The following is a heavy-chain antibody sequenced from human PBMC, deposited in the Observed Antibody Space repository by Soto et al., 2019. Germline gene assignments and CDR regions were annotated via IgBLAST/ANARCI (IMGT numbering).Heavy chain of an antibody. D-gene: IGHD3-9*01. Sequence: GGSLRLSCAASGFTFDDYAMHWVRQAPGKGLEWVSGISWNSGSIGYADSVKGRFTISRDNAKNSLYLQMNSLRAEDTALYYCAKDAGGAGTGYYSYYYYYYMDVWGKGTTVTVSS. CDR3: AKDAGGAGTGYYSYYYYYYMDV. CDR2: ISWNSGSI. CDR1: GFTFDDYA. J-gene: IGHJ6*03. V-gene: IGHV3-9*01.